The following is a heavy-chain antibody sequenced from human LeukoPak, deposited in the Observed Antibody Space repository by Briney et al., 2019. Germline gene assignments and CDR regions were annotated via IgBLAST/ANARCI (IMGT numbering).Heavy chain of an antibody. Sequence: GRTLRLPYAASGFPFSSQAMSGVSQAPGKGLEWVSAIRGSGGSRNYADSAKGQFIRTRDNAKSPLYLQMNRLRAEDAAVYYGARLYCDFLSGYPDEINGFDPWGQGTLVTVSS. D-gene: IGHD3-3*01. J-gene: IGHJ5*02. V-gene: IGHV3-23*01. CDR1: GFPFSSQA. CDR2: IRGSGGSR. CDR3: ARLYCDFLSGYPDEINGFDP.